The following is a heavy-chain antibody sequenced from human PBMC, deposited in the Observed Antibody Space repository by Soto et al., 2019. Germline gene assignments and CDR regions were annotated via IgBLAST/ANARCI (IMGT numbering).Heavy chain of an antibody. J-gene: IGHJ4*02. CDR1: GGSISSGGYS. Sequence: SETLSLTCPVSGGSISSGGYSWSWIRQPPGKGLEWIAYIYYSGKTNYNPSLKSRVTISVDTSKNQFSLKLSSVTAADTAVYYCARRYGPGFDYWGQGTPVTAPQ. D-gene: IGHD4-17*01. CDR3: ARRYGPGFDY. CDR2: IYYSGKT. V-gene: IGHV4-61*08.